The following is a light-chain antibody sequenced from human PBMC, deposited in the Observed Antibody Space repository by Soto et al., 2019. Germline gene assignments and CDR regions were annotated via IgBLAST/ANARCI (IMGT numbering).Light chain of an antibody. J-gene: IGKJ3*01. V-gene: IGKV3-20*01. CDR3: QQYGSSPFT. CDR2: GAS. Sequence: EIVLTQSPGTLSLSPGERATLSCRASQSVSSSYLAWYQQKPGQAPRLLIYGASTRATGSPDRFSGGGSGTDFTLTISRLEPEDFAVYYCQQYGSSPFTFGPGTKVDIK. CDR1: QSVSSSY.